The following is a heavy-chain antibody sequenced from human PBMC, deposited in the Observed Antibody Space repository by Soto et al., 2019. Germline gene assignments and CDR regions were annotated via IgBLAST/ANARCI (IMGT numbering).Heavy chain of an antibody. V-gene: IGHV4-4*02. CDR2: IYHSGST. D-gene: IGHD3-3*01. CDR3: ARKPSDDYDFWSGYLN. CDR1: SGSISSSNW. Sequence: SETLSLTCAVSSGSISSSNWWSWVRQPPGKGLEWIGEIYHSGSTNYNPSLKSRVTISVDKSKNQFSLKLSSVTAADTAVYYCARKPSDDYDFWSGYLNWGQGTLVT. J-gene: IGHJ4*02.